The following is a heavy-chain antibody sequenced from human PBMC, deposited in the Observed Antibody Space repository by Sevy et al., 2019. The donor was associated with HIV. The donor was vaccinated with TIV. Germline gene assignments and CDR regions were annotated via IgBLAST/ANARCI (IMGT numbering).Heavy chain of an antibody. Sequence: GGSLRLSCAASGFTFSSYGMHWVRQAPGKGLEWVAVIWYEGINKYYGDSVKGRFTISRDNSKNTGYLQMTNLRAEDTAVYYCARAGDIVEVAAHYGMDVWGQGTTVTVSS. V-gene: IGHV3-33*01. J-gene: IGHJ6*02. D-gene: IGHD2-15*01. CDR2: IWYEGINK. CDR1: GFTFSSYG. CDR3: ARAGDIVEVAAHYGMDV.